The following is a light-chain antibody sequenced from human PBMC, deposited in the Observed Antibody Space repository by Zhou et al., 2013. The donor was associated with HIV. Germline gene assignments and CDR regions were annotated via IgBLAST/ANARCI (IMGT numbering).Light chain of an antibody. Sequence: DIQLTQSPSFLSASVGDRVTLTCRASQDISTYLAWFQQKPGKAPKLLIYEASSLETGVPSRFSGSGSGIEFTLTISSLQPDDFATYYCQQYNSYSAWTFGQGTKVEIK. CDR1: QDISTY. CDR2: EAS. J-gene: IGKJ1*01. CDR3: QQYNSYSAWT. V-gene: IGKV1-5*03.